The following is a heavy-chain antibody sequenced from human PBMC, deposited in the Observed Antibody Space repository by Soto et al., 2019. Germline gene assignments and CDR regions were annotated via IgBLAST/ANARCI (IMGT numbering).Heavy chain of an antibody. CDR3: ARTKLRYCSSTSCFDDAFEI. D-gene: IGHD2-2*01. J-gene: IGHJ3*02. CDR2: INPNSGGT. CDR1: GYTFTGYY. Sequence: GASVKVSCKASGYTFTGYYMHWVRQAPGQGLEWMGWINPNSGGTNYAQKFQGWVTMTRDTSISTAYMELSRLRSDDTAVYYCARTKLRYCSSTSCFDDAFEIWGQGTMVTVSS. V-gene: IGHV1-2*04.